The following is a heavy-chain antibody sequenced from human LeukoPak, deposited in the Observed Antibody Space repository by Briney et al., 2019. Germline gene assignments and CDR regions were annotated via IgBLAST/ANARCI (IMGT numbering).Heavy chain of an antibody. CDR2: IYYSGST. J-gene: IGHJ6*02. CDR3: ARDRLPNYYYYGMDV. D-gene: IGHD2-21*02. CDR1: GGSMSSYY. Sequence: SETLSLTCTVSGGSMSSYYWNWIRQPPGKGLEWIGYIYYSGSTTYNPSLKSRVTISVDTSKNQFSLKLSSVTAADTAVYYCARDRLPNYYYYGMDVWGQGTTVTVS. V-gene: IGHV4-59*01.